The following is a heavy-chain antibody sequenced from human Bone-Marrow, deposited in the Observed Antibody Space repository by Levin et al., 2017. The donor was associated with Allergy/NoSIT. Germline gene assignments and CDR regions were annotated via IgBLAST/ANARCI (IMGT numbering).Heavy chain of an antibody. CDR3: ARDSGIAGADDY. J-gene: IGHJ4*02. CDR1: GFTLSTYA. CDR2: ISRSGNAI. Sequence: GGSLRLSCAASGFTLSTYAMTWVRQAPGKGLEWVSYISRSGNAIYGDSVKGRFSISRDNAKNSLYLQMSSLRAEDTAVYYCARDSGIAGADDYWGQGTLVTVSS. V-gene: IGHV3-48*01. D-gene: IGHD6-13*01.